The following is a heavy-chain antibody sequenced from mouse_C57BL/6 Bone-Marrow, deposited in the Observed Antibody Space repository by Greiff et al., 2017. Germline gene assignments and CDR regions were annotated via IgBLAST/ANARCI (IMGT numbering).Heavy chain of an antibody. Sequence: QVQLQQSGAELVMPGASVKLSCKASGYTFTSYWMHWVKQRPGQGLEWIGEIDPSDSYTNYNQKFKGKSTLTVDKSSSTAYMQLSSLTSEDSAVYYCARNDYDRFAYWAKGLWSLSLQ. D-gene: IGHD2-4*01. CDR1: GYTFTSYW. J-gene: IGHJ3*01. CDR3: ARNDYDRFAY. V-gene: IGHV1-69*01. CDR2: IDPSDSYT.